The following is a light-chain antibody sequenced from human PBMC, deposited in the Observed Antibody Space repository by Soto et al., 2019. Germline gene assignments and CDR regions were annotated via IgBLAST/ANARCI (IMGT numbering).Light chain of an antibody. J-gene: IGLJ2*01. Sequence: QSVLTQPASVSGSPGQSITISCTGTSSDVGGYNYVSWYQQHPGKAPKLMIYEVSNRPSGVSNRFSGSKSGNTASLTISGLQAEDDADYYCSSYTSSSTEVVFGGGTKLTVL. CDR1: SSDVGGYNY. CDR3: SSYTSSSTEVV. CDR2: EVS. V-gene: IGLV2-14*01.